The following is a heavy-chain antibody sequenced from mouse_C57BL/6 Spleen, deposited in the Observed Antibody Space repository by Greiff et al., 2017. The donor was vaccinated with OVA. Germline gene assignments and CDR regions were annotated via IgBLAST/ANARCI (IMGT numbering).Heavy chain of an antibody. V-gene: IGHV1-82*01. CDR2: IYPGDGDT. CDR1: GYAFSSSW. Sequence: VQLQQSGPELVKPGASVKISCKASGYAFSSSWMNWVKQRPGKGLEWIGRIYPGDGDTNYNGKFKGKATLTADKSSSTAYMQLSSLTSEDSAVYFCARGPITTVVAGYYFDYWGQGTTLTVSS. J-gene: IGHJ2*01. D-gene: IGHD1-1*01. CDR3: ARGPITTVVAGYYFDY.